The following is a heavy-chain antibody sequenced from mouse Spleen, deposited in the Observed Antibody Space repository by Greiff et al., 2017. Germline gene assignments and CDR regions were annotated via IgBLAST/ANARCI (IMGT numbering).Heavy chain of an antibody. J-gene: IGHJ2*01. CDR3: ASFNWSRYFDY. Sequence: QVQLKQSGAELVRPGTSVKVSCKASGYAFTNYLIEWVKQRPGQGLEWIGVINPGSGGTNYNEKFKGKATLTVDKSSSTAYMELRSLTSEDSAVYYCASFNWSRYFDYWGQGTTLTVSS. V-gene: IGHV1-54*01. CDR2: INPGSGGT. D-gene: IGHD4-1*02. CDR1: GYAFTNYL.